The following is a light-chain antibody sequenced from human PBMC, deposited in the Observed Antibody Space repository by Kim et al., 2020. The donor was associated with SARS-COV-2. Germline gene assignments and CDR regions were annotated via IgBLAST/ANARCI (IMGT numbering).Light chain of an antibody. CDR3: HQYNDWPPGDT. Sequence: FPGERATLSCRASPSVSNNLAWYQHKPGQPPRLLIYGSSTRATGVPARFSGSGSGTDFTLTVSSLQSEDFAVYYCHQYNDWPPGDTFGQGTKLEI. J-gene: IGKJ2*01. V-gene: IGKV3-15*01. CDR2: GSS. CDR1: PSVSNN.